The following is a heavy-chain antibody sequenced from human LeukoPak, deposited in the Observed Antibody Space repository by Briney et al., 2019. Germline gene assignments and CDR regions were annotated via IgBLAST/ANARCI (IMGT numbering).Heavy chain of an antibody. J-gene: IGHJ4*02. Sequence: GGSLRLSCAASGFTLSSYAMSWVRQAPGKGLEWVSAISVSGNTYHADSVKGRFTISRDSSKNTLYLQMNSLRAEDTATYYCARSRYASGRGAFDYWGRGTPVTVSS. CDR3: ARSRYASGRGAFDY. V-gene: IGHV3-23*01. CDR2: ISVSGNT. CDR1: GFTLSSYA. D-gene: IGHD6-19*01.